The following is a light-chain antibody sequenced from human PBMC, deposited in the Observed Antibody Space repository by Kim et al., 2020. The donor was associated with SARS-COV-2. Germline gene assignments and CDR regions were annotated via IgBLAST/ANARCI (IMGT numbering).Light chain of an antibody. CDR1: QSISSW. J-gene: IGKJ1*01. Sequence: ASVGDRVTITCRASQSISSWLAWYQQKPGKAPDLLIYQVSSLESGVPSRFSGSGSGTEFTLTISSLQPDDFATYHCQQYHSYPWTFGQGTKVDIK. CDR3: QQYHSYPWT. CDR2: QVS. V-gene: IGKV1-5*03.